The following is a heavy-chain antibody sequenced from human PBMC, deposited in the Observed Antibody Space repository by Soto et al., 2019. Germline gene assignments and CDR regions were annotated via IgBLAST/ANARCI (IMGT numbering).Heavy chain of an antibody. CDR1: GYTFTSYG. CDR3: ARDGLGCSGGVRYPSLGH. Sequence: QVQLVQSGPEVKKPGASVKVSCKASGYTFTSYGISWVRQAPGQGLEWMGWISAYNGNTNYVQKFQGRVTMTTDTSTSTAYMELRSLRSDDTAVYYCARDGLGCSGGVRYPSLGHWGQGTLVTVSS. J-gene: IGHJ4*02. CDR2: ISAYNGNT. D-gene: IGHD2-15*01. V-gene: IGHV1-18*01.